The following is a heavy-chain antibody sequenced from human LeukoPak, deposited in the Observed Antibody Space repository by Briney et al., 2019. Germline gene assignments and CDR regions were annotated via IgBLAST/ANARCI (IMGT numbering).Heavy chain of an antibody. CDR1: GLTFSSYP. Sequence: PGGSLRLSCAASGLTFSSYPMHWVRQAPGKGLEWVAVISYDGSEKHYADPVKGRFTISRDNAKNSLYLQMNSLRAEDTAVYYCARGSTYYDSSGQVPFDYWGQGTLVTVSS. J-gene: IGHJ4*02. CDR2: ISYDGSEK. V-gene: IGHV3-30-3*01. CDR3: ARGSTYYDSSGQVPFDY. D-gene: IGHD3-22*01.